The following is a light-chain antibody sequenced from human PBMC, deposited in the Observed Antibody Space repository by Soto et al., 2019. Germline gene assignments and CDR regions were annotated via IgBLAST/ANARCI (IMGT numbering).Light chain of an antibody. CDR3: QQCGGSPLFS. CDR2: TTS. V-gene: IGKV3-20*01. CDR1: ESVTSSC. Sequence: EIVLTQSPDNLSLSPGERATLSCTASESVTSSCLSWYQRKPGQAPRLLIHTTSTRANDIPDRFSGSESATDFTLTISRLKPEDFAVYYCQQCGGSPLFSLGPVTRVDI. J-gene: IGKJ3*01.